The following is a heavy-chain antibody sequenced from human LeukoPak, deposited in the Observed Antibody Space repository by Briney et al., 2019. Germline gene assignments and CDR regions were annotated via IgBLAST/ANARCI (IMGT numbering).Heavy chain of an antibody. CDR1: GGTFSSYA. V-gene: IGHV1-69*01. D-gene: IGHD4-17*01. Sequence: SVKVSCKASGGTFSSYAISWVRQAPGQELEWMGGIIPIFGTANYAQKFQGRVTITADESTSTAYMGLSSLRSEDTAVYYCARYIEANYGARYYYYMDVWGKGTTVTISS. CDR2: IIPIFGTA. CDR3: ARYIEANYGARYYYYMDV. J-gene: IGHJ6*03.